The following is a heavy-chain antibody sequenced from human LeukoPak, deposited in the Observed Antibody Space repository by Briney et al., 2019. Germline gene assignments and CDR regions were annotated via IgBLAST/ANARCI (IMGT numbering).Heavy chain of an antibody. CDR1: GGSISSSSYY. J-gene: IGHJ3*02. CDR3: ARDVGGFGAFDI. V-gene: IGHV4-39*07. CDR2: IYYSGST. Sequence: SETLSLTCTVSGGSISSSSYYWGWIRQPPGKGLEWIGSIYYSGSTYYNPSLKSRVTISVDTSKNQFSLKLSSVTAADTAVYYCARDVGGFGAFDIWGQGTMVTVSS. D-gene: IGHD2-15*01.